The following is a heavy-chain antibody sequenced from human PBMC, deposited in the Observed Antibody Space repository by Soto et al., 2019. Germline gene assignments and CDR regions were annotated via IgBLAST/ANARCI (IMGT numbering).Heavy chain of an antibody. Sequence: EVQLLESGGDLVQPGGSLRLSCAASGFTFNAYTMSWVRQAPGRGLEWVSGIIGGDGETYYADSVRGRFTISRDNSKNTLYLQMNSLRAEDTAMYYCAKDERPDGVCDIDYWGQGTLVTVSS. D-gene: IGHD1-1*01. J-gene: IGHJ4*02. CDR2: IIGGDGET. CDR3: AKDERPDGVCDIDY. CDR1: GFTFNAYT. V-gene: IGHV3-23*01.